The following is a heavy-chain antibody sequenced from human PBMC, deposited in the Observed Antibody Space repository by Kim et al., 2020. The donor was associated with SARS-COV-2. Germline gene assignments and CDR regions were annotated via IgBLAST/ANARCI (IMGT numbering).Heavy chain of an antibody. CDR1: GFTFSSYA. J-gene: IGHJ6*02. CDR2: ISYDGSNK. V-gene: IGHV3-30*04. CDR3: ARAGSSWYTDLYDYGMDV. Sequence: GGSLRLSCAASGFTFSSYAMHWVRQAPGKGLEWVAVISYDGSNKYYADSVKGRFTISRDNSKNTLYLQMNSLRAEDTAVYYCARAGSSWYTDLYDYGMDVWGQGTTVTVSS. D-gene: IGHD6-13*01.